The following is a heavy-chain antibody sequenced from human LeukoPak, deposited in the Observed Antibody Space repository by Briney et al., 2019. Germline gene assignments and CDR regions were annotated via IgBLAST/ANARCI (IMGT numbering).Heavy chain of an antibody. J-gene: IGHJ4*02. V-gene: IGHV1-2*02. CDR2: INPNSGGT. CDR1: GYTFTGYY. Sequence: ASVKVSCKASGYTFTGYYMHWVRQAPGQGLEWMGWINPNSGGTNYAQKFQGRVTMTRDTSISTAYMELSRLRSDDTAVYYCAKSPYHDSSGYFDYWGQGTLVTVSS. CDR3: AKSPYHDSSGYFDY. D-gene: IGHD3-22*01.